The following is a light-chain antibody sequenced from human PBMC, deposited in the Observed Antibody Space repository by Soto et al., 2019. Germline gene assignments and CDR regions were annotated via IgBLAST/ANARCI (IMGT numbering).Light chain of an antibody. J-gene: IGLJ1*01. CDR2: EVS. Sequence: QSALTQPASVSGSPGQSITISCTGTSTDVGGYNYVSWYQQHPGKAPKLIIYEVSNRPSGASNRFSGSKSGNTASLTISGLQAEDEADYYCSSYTSSSTYVFGTGTKGTVL. CDR1: STDVGGYNY. CDR3: SSYTSSSTYV. V-gene: IGLV2-14*01.